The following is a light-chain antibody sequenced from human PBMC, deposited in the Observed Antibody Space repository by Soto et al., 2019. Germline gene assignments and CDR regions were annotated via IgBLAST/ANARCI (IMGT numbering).Light chain of an antibody. CDR1: QSVSSY. J-gene: IGKJ4*01. Sequence: EIVMTQSPATLSVSPWERATLSCRSSQSVSSYLAWYQQKPGQAPRLLIYDASNRATGIPARFSGSGSGTDFTLTISSLEPEDFAVYYCQQRSNWPPLNFGGGTKVDIK. CDR3: QQRSNWPPLN. CDR2: DAS. V-gene: IGKV3-11*01.